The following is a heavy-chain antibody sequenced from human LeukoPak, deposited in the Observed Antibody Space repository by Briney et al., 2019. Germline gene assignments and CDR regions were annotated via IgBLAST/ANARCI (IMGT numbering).Heavy chain of an antibody. CDR1: GFSLNTRAMC. D-gene: IGHD2-15*01. Sequence: SGPALVKPTQTLTLTCTFSGFSLNTRAMCVICVCHPPGKALVWLAFIDWCDDKYYSASLKTRLTISTDYTKNRVVITITNMDSVDTATYYCASGLSWNFDYWGQGTLVTVSS. CDR3: ASGLSWNFDY. J-gene: IGHJ4*02. CDR2: IDWCDDK. V-gene: IGHV2-70*20.